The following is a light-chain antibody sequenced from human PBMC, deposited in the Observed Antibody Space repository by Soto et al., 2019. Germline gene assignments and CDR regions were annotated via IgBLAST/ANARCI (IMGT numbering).Light chain of an antibody. CDR3: QQYNVWPLT. CDR2: HAS. J-gene: IGKJ4*01. V-gene: IGKV3-15*01. CDR1: QNVYNN. Sequence: ETVMTQSPAALSVSPGERATLSCRASQNVYNNLAWYQQKPGQAPRLLIYHASSRATGIPARFSGSGSGTEFTLTISSLQSEDFAVYYCQQYNVWPLTFGGGTKVEIK.